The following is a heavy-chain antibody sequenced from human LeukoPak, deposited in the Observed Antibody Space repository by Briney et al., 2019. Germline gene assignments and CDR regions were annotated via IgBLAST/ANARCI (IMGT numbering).Heavy chain of an antibody. CDR3: ARGKRGYSGSYFYYFDY. D-gene: IGHD1-26*01. CDR1: GGSFSGYY. J-gene: IGHJ4*02. Sequence: ASETLSLTCAAYGGSFSGYYWSWIRQPPGKGLEWIGEINHSGSTNYNPSLKSRVTISVDTSKNQFSLKLSSVTAADTAVYYCARGKRGYSGSYFYYFDYWGQGTLVTVSS. CDR2: INHSGST. V-gene: IGHV4-34*01.